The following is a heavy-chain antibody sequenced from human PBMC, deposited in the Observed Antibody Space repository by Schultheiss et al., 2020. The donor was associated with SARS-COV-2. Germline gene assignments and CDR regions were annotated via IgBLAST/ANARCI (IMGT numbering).Heavy chain of an antibody. CDR3: ARDRGYP. Sequence: GGSLRLSCAASGFTFSSYGMHWVRQAPGKGLEWVAVISYDGSNKYYADSVKGRFTISRDNSRNTLYLQMNSLRPDDTGIYFCARDRGYPWGQGTTVTVSS. CDR1: GFTFSSYG. D-gene: IGHD6-13*01. J-gene: IGHJ6*02. V-gene: IGHV3-30*03. CDR2: ISYDGSNK.